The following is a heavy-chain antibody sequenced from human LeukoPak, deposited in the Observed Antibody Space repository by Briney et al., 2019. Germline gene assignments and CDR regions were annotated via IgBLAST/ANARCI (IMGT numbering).Heavy chain of an antibody. J-gene: IGHJ6*04. D-gene: IGHD2-15*01. CDR2: IRSKANSYAT. CDR3: TRSGSVVVVVAATRHYYYGMDV. Sequence: AGGSLRLSCAASGFTFSGSAMHWVRQASGKGLEWVGRIRSKANSYATAYAASVKSRFTISRDDSKNTAYLQMNSLKTEDTAVYYCTRSGSVVVVVAATRHYYYGMDVWGKGTTVTVSS. CDR1: GFTFSGSA. V-gene: IGHV3-73*01.